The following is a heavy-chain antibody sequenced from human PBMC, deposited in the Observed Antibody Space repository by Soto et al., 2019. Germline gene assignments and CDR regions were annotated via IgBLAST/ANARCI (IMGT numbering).Heavy chain of an antibody. Sequence: PSETLSLTCTVSGRSISSYPWSWFRQTPGKGLEWIGYVHYSWGSNYNPSLKSRVAISLDTSKSQFSLKLTSVTATDTAVYYCARQGFGAIHGPVDVWGQGTTVT. CDR3: ARQGFGAIHGPVDV. J-gene: IGHJ6*02. CDR2: VHYSWGS. CDR1: GRSISSYP. V-gene: IGHV4-59*08. D-gene: IGHD3-10*01.